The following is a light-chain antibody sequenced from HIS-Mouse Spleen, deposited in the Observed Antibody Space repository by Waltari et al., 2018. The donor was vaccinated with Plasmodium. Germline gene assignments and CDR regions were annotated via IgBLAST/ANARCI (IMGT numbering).Light chain of an antibody. CDR2: AGS. V-gene: IGLV2-23*01. J-gene: IGLJ2*01. CDR1: SSDVVSYYP. Sequence: QSALTQPASASGSPGQPITIPCTGTSSDVVSYYPVSWYQQHPGKAPRLMIYAGSKRPSGVSNRFSGSKSGNTASLTISGLQAEDEADYYCCSYAGSSTVVFGGGTKLTVL. CDR3: CSYAGSSTVV.